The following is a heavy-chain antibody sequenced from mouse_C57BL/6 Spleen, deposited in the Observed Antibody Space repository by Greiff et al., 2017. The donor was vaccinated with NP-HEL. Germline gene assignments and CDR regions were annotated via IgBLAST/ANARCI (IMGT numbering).Heavy chain of an antibody. J-gene: IGHJ4*01. Sequence: QVQLKESGAELARPGASVKLSCKASGYTFTSYGISWVKQRTGQGLEWIGEIYPRSGNTYYNEKFKGKATLTADKSSSTAYMELRSLTSEDSAVYFCARERITTVVATEEDAMDYWGQGTSVTVSS. CDR2: IYPRSGNT. CDR1: GYTFTSYG. V-gene: IGHV1-81*01. CDR3: ARERITTVVATEEDAMDY. D-gene: IGHD1-1*01.